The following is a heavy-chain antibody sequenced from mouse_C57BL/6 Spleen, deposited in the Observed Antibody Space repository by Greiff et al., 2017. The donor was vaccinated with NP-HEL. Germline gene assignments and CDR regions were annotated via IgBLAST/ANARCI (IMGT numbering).Heavy chain of an antibody. V-gene: IGHV1-69*01. Sequence: QVQLQQPGAELVMPGASVKLSCKASGYTFTSYWMHWVKQRPGQGLEWIGEIDPSDSYTNYNQKFKGKSTLTVDKSSSTSYMRLSSLTSEDSAVYYCARKGGSAWFAYWGQGTLVTVSA. J-gene: IGHJ3*01. CDR3: ARKGGSAWFAY. CDR2: IDPSDSYT. CDR1: GYTFTSYW.